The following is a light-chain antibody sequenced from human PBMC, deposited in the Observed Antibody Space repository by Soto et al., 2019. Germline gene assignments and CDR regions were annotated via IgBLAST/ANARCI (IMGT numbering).Light chain of an antibody. V-gene: IGLV1-47*01. CDR2: RNN. Sequence: VLTQPPSASGTPGQRVTISCSGSSSNIGSNYVYWYQQLPGTAPKLLIYRNNQRPSGVPDRFSGSKSGTSASLAISGLRSEDEADYYCAAWDDSLSVLFGGGTKLTVL. J-gene: IGLJ2*01. CDR3: AAWDDSLSVL. CDR1: SSNIGSNY.